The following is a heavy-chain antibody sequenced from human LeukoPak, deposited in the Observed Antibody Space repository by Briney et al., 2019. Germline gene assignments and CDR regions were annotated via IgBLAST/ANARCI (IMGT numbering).Heavy chain of an antibody. CDR2: IYYSGST. CDR1: GGSISSSTYY. CDR3: ARQGVLWTPRD. J-gene: IGHJ4*02. Sequence: SETRSLTWIVAGGSISSSTYYWGWIRQPPGKGLEWIGSIYYSGSTYYNPSLKSRVTISVDTSKNQFSLKLGSVTAADTAVYYCARQGVLWTPRDWGQGALVTVSS. D-gene: IGHD3-10*01. V-gene: IGHV4-39*01.